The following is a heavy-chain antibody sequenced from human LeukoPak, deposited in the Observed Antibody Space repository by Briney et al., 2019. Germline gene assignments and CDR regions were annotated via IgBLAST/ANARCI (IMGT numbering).Heavy chain of an antibody. Sequence: PGGSLRLSCAASGFTFSNYWMTWVRQAPGKGLEWVANIKQDGSEKYYADSVKGRFTISRDNSKNTLYLQMNSLRAEDTAVYYCARDGGDNWNDKRGLLDYWGQGTLVTVSS. CDR3: ARDGGDNWNDKRGLLDY. D-gene: IGHD1-20*01. CDR1: GFTFSNYW. V-gene: IGHV3-7*01. CDR2: IKQDGSEK. J-gene: IGHJ4*02.